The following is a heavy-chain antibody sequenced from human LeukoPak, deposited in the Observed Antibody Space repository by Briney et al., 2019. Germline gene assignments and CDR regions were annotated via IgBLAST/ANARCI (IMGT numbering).Heavy chain of an antibody. D-gene: IGHD1-26*01. V-gene: IGHV4-61*01. CDR1: GGSVSSGTYY. CDR3: ARSSGSYFDY. CDR2: ISYSGST. J-gene: IGHJ4*02. Sequence: PSETLSLTCTVSGGSVSSGTYYWTWIRQPPGTGLEWIGYISYSGSTSYNPSLKSRVTISVDTSKNQFSLKLNSVTAADTAVYYCARSSGSYFDYWGQGTLVTVSP.